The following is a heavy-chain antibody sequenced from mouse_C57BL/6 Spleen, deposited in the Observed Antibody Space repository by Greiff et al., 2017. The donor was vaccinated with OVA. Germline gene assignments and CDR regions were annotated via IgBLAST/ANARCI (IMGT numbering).Heavy chain of an antibody. CDR3: ARGGTGGYFDY. J-gene: IGHJ2*01. Sequence: QVQLQQPGAELVMPGASVKLSCKASGYTFTSYWMHWVKQRPGQGLEWIGEIDPSDSYTNYNQKFKGKSTLTVDKSSSTAYMQLSSLTSEDSAVYYCARGGTGGYFDYWGQGTTLTVSS. CDR1: GYTFTSYW. D-gene: IGHD3-3*01. V-gene: IGHV1-69*01. CDR2: IDPSDSYT.